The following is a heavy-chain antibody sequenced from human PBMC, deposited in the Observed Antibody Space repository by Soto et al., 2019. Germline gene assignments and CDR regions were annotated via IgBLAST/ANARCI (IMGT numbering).Heavy chain of an antibody. V-gene: IGHV3-23*01. CDR3: AKARRLLKRGGAFDI. Sequence: EEQLLESGGGLVQPGGSLRISCVASGFTFSSSAMNWVHQAPGKGLEWVSTFGTSANNTYYADSVRGRFTISRDNSKNTLYLQMNSLRVDDTAVYYCAKARRLLKRGGAFDIWGQGTMVTVSS. CDR2: FGTSANNT. J-gene: IGHJ3*02. D-gene: IGHD2-15*01. CDR1: GFTFSSSA.